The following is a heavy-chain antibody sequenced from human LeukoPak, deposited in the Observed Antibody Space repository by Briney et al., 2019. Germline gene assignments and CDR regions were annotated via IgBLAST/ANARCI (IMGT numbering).Heavy chain of an antibody. Sequence: KSSETLSLTCAVYGGSFSGYYWSWIRQPPGKGLEWTGEINHSGSTNYNPSLKSRVTISVDTSKNQFSLKLSSVTAADTAVYYCASRWVEDDRIDYWGQGTLVTVSS. J-gene: IGHJ4*02. CDR3: ASRWVEDDRIDY. D-gene: IGHD5-24*01. CDR1: GGSFSGYY. V-gene: IGHV4-34*01. CDR2: INHSGST.